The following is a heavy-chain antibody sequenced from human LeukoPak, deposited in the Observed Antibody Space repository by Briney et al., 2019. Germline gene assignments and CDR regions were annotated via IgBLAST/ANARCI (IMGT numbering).Heavy chain of an antibody. CDR1: GFTFSDTW. CDR3: AKVASGSYYNWPFDY. V-gene: IGHV3-74*01. J-gene: IGHJ4*02. D-gene: IGHD1-26*01. Sequence: GGSLRLSCAASGFTFSDTWMHWVRQAPGKGLVWVSRIRSDGSDTRYAESVKGRFTISRDNAKNTLYLQMNSLRAEDTAVYYCAKVASGSYYNWPFDYWGQGTLVTVSS. CDR2: IRSDGSDT.